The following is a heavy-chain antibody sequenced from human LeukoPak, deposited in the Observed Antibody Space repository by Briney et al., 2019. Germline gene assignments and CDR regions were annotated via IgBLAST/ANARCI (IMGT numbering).Heavy chain of an antibody. D-gene: IGHD1-26*01. CDR1: GFTFSSYG. J-gene: IGHJ4*02. CDR3: VASKSGMYAPFDY. CDR2: IWYDGSNK. V-gene: IGHV3-30*02. Sequence: PGGSLGLSCAASGFTFSSYGMHWVRQAPGKGLEWVAVIWYDGSNKYYADSVKGRFTISRDNSRNTLYLQMNSLSLRTEDTAIYYCVASKSGMYAPFDYWGQGTLVTVSS.